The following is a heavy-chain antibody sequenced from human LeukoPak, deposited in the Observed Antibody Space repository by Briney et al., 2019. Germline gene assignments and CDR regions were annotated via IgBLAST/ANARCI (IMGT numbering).Heavy chain of an antibody. D-gene: IGHD1-26*01. CDR1: GGSISNGDYY. Sequence: PSETLSLTCSVSGGSISNGDYYWNWIRQSPGKGLEWIGYIYHSGTTILNSSLRSRIAISIDTSKNQFSLKLTSVTAADTAVYYCARGRTGSYFAADYWGQGTLVTVSS. V-gene: IGHV4-31*03. CDR3: ARGRTGSYFAADY. CDR2: IYHSGTT. J-gene: IGHJ4*02.